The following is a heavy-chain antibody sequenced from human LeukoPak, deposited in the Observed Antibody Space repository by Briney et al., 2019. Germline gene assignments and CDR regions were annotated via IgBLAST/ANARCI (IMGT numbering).Heavy chain of an antibody. V-gene: IGHV1-3*01. CDR2: INAGNGDT. D-gene: IGHD3-9*01. Sequence: ASVKVSCKASGYTFAKHAIHWVRQAPGQRLEWMGWINAGNGDTRYSQKFQGRVTITRDTSASTAYMELSSLRSEDTAVYYCARAGGALRYFDWLSPNNWFDPWGQGTLVTVSS. CDR1: GYTFAKHA. CDR3: ARAGGALRYFDWLSPNNWFDP. J-gene: IGHJ5*02.